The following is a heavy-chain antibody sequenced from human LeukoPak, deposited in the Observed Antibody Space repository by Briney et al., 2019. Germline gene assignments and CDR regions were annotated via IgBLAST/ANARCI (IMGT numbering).Heavy chain of an antibody. CDR3: AREGGDGMDV. J-gene: IGHJ6*02. CDR1: GGTISSGGYT. Sequence: SETLSLTCAVSGGTISSGGYTWSWIRQPPGKGLEWIGYIYHSGSTYYNPSLKSRVTISVDRSKNQFSLKLSSVTAADTAVYYCAREGGDGMDVWGQGTTVTVSS. CDR2: IYHSGST. V-gene: IGHV4-30-2*01.